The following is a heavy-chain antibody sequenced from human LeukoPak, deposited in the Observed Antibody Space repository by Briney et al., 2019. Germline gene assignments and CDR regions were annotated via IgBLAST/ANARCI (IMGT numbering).Heavy chain of an antibody. CDR3: ANHLACGSTSCPPFDS. D-gene: IGHD2-2*01. Sequence: GGSLRLSCTASGFTFRTYSMNWVRQAPGKGLEWVASISDRGTYIYYADSVKGRFTISGDNAKNSLYLQMNSLRAEDTAVYYCANHLACGSTSCPPFDSWGQGTLVTVSS. CDR2: ISDRGTYI. J-gene: IGHJ4*02. V-gene: IGHV3-21*01. CDR1: GFTFRTYS.